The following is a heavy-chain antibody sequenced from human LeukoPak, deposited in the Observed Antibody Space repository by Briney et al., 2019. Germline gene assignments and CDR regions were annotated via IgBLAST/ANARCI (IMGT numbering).Heavy chain of an antibody. CDR2: IKQDGSEK. CDR3: ARDLTGYSSGPTGY. V-gene: IGHV3-7*01. D-gene: IGHD6-19*01. J-gene: IGHJ4*02. CDR1: GFTFSSYW. Sequence: GGSLRLSCAASGFTFSSYWMSWVRQAPGKGLEWVANIKQDGSEKYYVDSVKGRFTISRDNDKNSLYLQMNSLRAEDTAVYYCARDLTGYSSGPTGYWGQGTLVTVSS.